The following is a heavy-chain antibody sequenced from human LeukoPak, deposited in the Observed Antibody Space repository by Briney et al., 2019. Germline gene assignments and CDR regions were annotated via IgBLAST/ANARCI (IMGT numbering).Heavy chain of an antibody. Sequence: GGSLRLSCAASGFTFSSYWMSWVRQAPGKGLEWVANIKQDGSEKYYVDSVKGRFTISRDNAKNSLYLQMNSLRAEDTALYYCAKDAYDSSGYGYWYFDLWGRGTLVTVSS. D-gene: IGHD3-22*01. CDR1: GFTFSSYW. CDR2: IKQDGSEK. CDR3: AKDAYDSSGYGYWYFDL. J-gene: IGHJ2*01. V-gene: IGHV3-7*03.